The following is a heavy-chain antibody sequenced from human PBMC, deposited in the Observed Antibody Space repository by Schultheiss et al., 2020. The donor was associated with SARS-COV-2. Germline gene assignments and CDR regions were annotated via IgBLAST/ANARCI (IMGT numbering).Heavy chain of an antibody. CDR3: ARQAYYYDSSGYYARDAFDI. D-gene: IGHD3-22*01. J-gene: IGHJ3*02. CDR2: IYYSGST. V-gene: IGHV4-59*08. Sequence: SETLSLTCTVSGGSISSYYWSWIRQPPGKGLEWIGYIYYSGSTNYNPSLKSRVTISVDTSKNQFSLKLSSVTAADTAVYYCARQAYYYDSSGYYARDAFDIWGRGTMVTGSS. CDR1: GGSISSYY.